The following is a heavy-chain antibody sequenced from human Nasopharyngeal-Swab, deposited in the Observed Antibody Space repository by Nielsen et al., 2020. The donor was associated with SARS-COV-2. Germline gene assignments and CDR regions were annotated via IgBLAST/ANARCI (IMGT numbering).Heavy chain of an antibody. CDR1: GFTFDDYA. CDR3: AKGLGRYYYYGMDV. V-gene: IGHV3-9*01. J-gene: IGHJ6*02. D-gene: IGHD3-16*01. Sequence: GGSLRLSCAASGFTFDDYAMHWVRQAPGKGLEWVSGISWNSGSIGYADSVKGRFTISRDNAKNSLYLQMSSLRAEDTALYYCAKGLGRYYYYGMDVWGQGTTVTVSS. CDR2: ISWNSGSI.